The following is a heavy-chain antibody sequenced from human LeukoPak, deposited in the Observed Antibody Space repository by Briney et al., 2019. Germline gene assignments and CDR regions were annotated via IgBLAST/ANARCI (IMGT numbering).Heavy chain of an antibody. D-gene: IGHD2-21*02. J-gene: IGHJ4*02. CDR1: GYTFTCYY. CDR2: INPNSGGT. Sequence: ASVKVSCKASGYTFTCYYMHWVRQAPGQGLEWTGWINPNSGGTNYAQKFQGRVTMTRDTSISTAYMELSRLRSDDTAVYYCARDRGSGDWSPFDYWGQGTLVTVSS. CDR3: ARDRGSGDWSPFDY. V-gene: IGHV1-2*02.